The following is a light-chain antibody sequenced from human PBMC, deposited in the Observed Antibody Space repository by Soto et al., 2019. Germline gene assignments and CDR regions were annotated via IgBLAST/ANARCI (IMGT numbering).Light chain of an antibody. CDR2: ATS. Sequence: DIQMTQSPSAMSASVGDRVTITCRASQGIRNDLGWYQQKPGKAPKRLIYATSSLQSGVPSRFSGSGSGTEFTLTISSLQPDDFATYYCQHYNSYSEAFGQGTKVDIK. J-gene: IGKJ1*01. CDR1: QGIRND. CDR3: QHYNSYSEA. V-gene: IGKV1-17*01.